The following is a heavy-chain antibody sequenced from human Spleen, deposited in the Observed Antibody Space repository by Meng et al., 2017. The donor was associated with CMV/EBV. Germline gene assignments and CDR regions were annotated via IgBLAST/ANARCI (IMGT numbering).Heavy chain of an antibody. CDR3: ARGGVFMSD. V-gene: IGHV3-7*01. J-gene: IGHJ4*02. D-gene: IGHD3-16*01. Sequence: GESLKISCAASGFTFSSHWMSWVRQAPGKGLEWVANIKQDGSEKYYVDSVKGRFTISRDNAKNSLNLQMNSLRAEDTAVYYCARGGVFMSDWGQGTLVTVSS. CDR2: IKQDGSEK. CDR1: GFTFSSHW.